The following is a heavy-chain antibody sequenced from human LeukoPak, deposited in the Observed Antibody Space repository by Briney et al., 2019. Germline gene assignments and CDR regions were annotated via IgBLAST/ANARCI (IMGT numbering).Heavy chain of an antibody. D-gene: IGHD3-10*01. J-gene: IGHJ5*02. CDR2: IYYSGST. Sequence: PSETLSLTCIVSGGSISNYYWSWIRQPPGKGLEWIGFIYYSGSTNYNPSLKSRVTISIDTSKKQFSLKLSSVTAADTAVYYCAISNYGSGSYYTWGQGTLVTVSS. CDR1: GGSISNYY. V-gene: IGHV4-59*01. CDR3: AISNYGSGSYYT.